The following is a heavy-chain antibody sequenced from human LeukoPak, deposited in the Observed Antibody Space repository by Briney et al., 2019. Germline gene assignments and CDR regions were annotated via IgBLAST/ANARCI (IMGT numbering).Heavy chain of an antibody. V-gene: IGHV3-7*01. CDR2: VKQDGSEK. J-gene: IGHJ2*01. CDR1: GFTFSNYW. CDR3: ATRYFDL. Sequence: GWSLRLSCAASGFTFSNYWMNWVRQAPGKGLEWVANVKQDGSEKYYVASVKGRFTISRDNAKNSLYLQMNSLRAEDTAVYYCATRYFDLWGRGTLVTVSS.